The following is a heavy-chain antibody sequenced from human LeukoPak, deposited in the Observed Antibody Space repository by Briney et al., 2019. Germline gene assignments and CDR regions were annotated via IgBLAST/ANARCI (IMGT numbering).Heavy chain of an antibody. CDR1: GYTFTSYD. Sequence: GASLKVSCKASGYTFTSYDINWMRLATGHGLERRGWMNPNSGNTGYAQKFQGRATMTRNSSISTAYMEVRSLRTEETAVYDCASDGYGDYGDYWGEGTLVTVSS. D-gene: IGHD4-17*01. J-gene: IGHJ4*02. V-gene: IGHV1-8*01. CDR3: ASDGYGDYGDY. CDR2: MNPNSGNT.